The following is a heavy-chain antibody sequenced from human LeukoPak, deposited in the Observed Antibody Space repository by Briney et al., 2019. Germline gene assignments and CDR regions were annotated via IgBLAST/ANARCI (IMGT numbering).Heavy chain of an antibody. CDR1: GFTFSSYA. V-gene: IGHV3-30-3*01. J-gene: IGHJ5*02. CDR2: ISYDGSNK. D-gene: IGHD3-22*01. Sequence: GRSLRLSCAASGFTFSSYAMHWVRQAPGKGLEWVAVISYDGSNKYYADSVKGRFTISRDNSKNTLYLQMNSLRAEDTAVYYCARDPPTGHYYDSSGYYFDWFDPWGQGTLVTVSS. CDR3: ARDPPTGHYYDSSGYYFDWFDP.